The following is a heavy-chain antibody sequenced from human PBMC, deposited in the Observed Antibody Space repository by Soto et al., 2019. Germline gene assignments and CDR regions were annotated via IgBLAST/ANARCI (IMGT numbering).Heavy chain of an antibody. CDR1: GGSTSSSNYY. CDR3: ATAGRQLEDYYYYGMDV. CDR2: IYYSGST. D-gene: IGHD3-10*01. V-gene: IGHV4-39*01. J-gene: IGHJ6*02. Sequence: SETLSPTCTVSGGSTSSSNYYWGWIRQPPGKGLEWIGSIYYSGSTYYNPFLKSRVTISVDTSKNQFSLKLSSVTAADTAVYYCATAGRQLEDYYYYGMDVWGQGTTVS.